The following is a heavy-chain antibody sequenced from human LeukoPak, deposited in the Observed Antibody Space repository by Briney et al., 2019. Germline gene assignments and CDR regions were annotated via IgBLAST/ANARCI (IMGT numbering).Heavy chain of an antibody. Sequence: GASVKVSCKASGYTFTGYYMHWVRQAPGQGLEWMGIISPSGGSTSYAQKFQGRVTMTRDTSTSTVYMELSSLRSEDTAVYYCARTRPVEMATITGLSFDYWGQGTLVTVSS. V-gene: IGHV1-46*01. CDR3: ARTRPVEMATITGLSFDY. CDR1: GYTFTGYY. J-gene: IGHJ4*02. D-gene: IGHD5-24*01. CDR2: ISPSGGST.